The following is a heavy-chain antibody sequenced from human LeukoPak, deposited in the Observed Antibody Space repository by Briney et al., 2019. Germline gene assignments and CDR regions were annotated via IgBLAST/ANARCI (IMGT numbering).Heavy chain of an antibody. J-gene: IGHJ4*02. D-gene: IGHD6-13*01. CDR3: ARMKLVEGYYFDY. CDR1: GGSFSLYY. Sequence: SETLSLTCAVYGGSFSLYYWTWIRQSPGKGLEWIGEINHSGNTNYNPSLKSRVTISVDTSKNQFSLKLSSVTAADTAVYYCARMKLVEGYYFDYWGQGTLVTVSS. V-gene: IGHV4-34*01. CDR2: INHSGNT.